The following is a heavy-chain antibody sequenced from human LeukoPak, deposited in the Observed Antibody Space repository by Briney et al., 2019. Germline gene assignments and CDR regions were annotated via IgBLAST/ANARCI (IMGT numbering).Heavy chain of an antibody. V-gene: IGHV5-51*01. J-gene: IGHJ5*02. CDR1: GYSFTNYW. CDR3: ARGPRYFDP. CDR2: IYPGDSDI. D-gene: IGHD2-15*01. Sequence: GESLQISCQGSGYSFTNYWIGWVRQMPGKGLEWMGIIYPGDSDIRYSPSFQGQVTISADKSISTAYLQWSSLKVSDTAMYYCARGPRYFDPWGQGTLVTVSS.